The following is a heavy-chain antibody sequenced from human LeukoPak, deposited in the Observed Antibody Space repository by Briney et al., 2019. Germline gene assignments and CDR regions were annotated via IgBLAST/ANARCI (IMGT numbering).Heavy chain of an antibody. D-gene: IGHD2-2*01. CDR1: GGSISSSSYY. CDR2: IYYSGST. J-gene: IGHJ5*02. V-gene: IGHV4-39*02. Sequence: PSETLSLTCTVSGGSISSSSYYWGWIRQPPGKGLEWIGSIYYSGSTYYNPSLKSRVTISGDTAKNPVSLKLISVSAADTAVYYCAREGLPGLCTSTSCYAVFDPWGQGTLVTVSS. CDR3: AREGLPGLCTSTSCYAVFDP.